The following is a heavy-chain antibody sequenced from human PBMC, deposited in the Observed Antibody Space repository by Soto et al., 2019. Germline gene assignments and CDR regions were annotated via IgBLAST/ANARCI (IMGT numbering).Heavy chain of an antibody. CDR3: VRASFCGVPTPAYFYY. J-gene: IGHJ4*02. D-gene: IGHD3-3*01. Sequence: PGGSLRLSCAASGFTFSSYAIHWIRQAPGKGLEWVAVISYDGKIQYYADAVKGRFTISRDNSKNTLYLQMTSLRTEDTAVFYCVRASFCGVPTPAYFYYCAQGTLVTVSS. V-gene: IGHV3-30*04. CDR2: ISYDGKIQ. CDR1: GFTFSSYA.